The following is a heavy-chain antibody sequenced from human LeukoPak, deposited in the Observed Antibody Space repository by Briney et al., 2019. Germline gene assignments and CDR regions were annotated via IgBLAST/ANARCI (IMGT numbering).Heavy chain of an antibody. D-gene: IGHD7-27*01. V-gene: IGHV1-69*13. CDR1: GGTFSSYA. J-gene: IGHJ6*04. CDR2: IIPIFGTA. CDR3: ASHTGDSFRRYYYYGMDV. Sequence: ASVKVSCEASGGTFSSYAISWVRQAPGQGLEWMGGIIPIFGTANYAQKFQGRVTITADESTSTAYMELSSLRSEDTAVYYCASHTGDSFRRYYYYGMDVWGKGTTVTVSS.